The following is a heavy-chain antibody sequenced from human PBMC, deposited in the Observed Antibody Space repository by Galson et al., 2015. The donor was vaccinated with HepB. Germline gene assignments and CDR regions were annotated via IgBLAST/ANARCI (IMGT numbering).Heavy chain of an antibody. J-gene: IGHJ4*02. V-gene: IGHV3-30*18. Sequence: SLRLSCAASGFTFSRYGIHWVRQAPGKGLEWVAVISYDGGQKKYADSVKGRFTISRDVSMNTIYLQASSLREEDTADYHRAKGDVAYTSSSGGFDYWGQGARVTVSS. CDR3: AKGDVAYTSSSGGFDY. CDR2: ISYDGGQK. CDR1: GFTFSRYG. D-gene: IGHD6-6*01.